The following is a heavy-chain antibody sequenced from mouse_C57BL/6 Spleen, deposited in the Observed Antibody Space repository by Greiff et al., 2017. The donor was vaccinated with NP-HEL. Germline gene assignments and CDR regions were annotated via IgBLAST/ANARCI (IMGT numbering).Heavy chain of an antibody. CDR3: AREGDDYDGDYYAMDY. CDR1: GYAFTNYL. V-gene: IGHV1-54*01. CDR2: INPGSGGT. J-gene: IGHJ4*01. D-gene: IGHD2-4*01. Sequence: QVQLQQSGAELVRPGTSVKVSCKASGYAFTNYLIEWVKQRPGQGLEWIGVINPGSGGTNYNEKFKGKATLTADKSSSTAYMQLSSLTSEDSAVYFCAREGDDYDGDYYAMDYWGQGTSVTVSS.